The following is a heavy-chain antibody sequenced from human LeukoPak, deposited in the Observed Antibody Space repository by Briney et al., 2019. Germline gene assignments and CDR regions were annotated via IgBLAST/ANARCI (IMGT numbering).Heavy chain of an antibody. D-gene: IGHD6-13*01. Sequence: GGSLRLSCAASGFTFSSYDMSWVRQAPGKGLEWVSSISGSGGSTYYADSVKGRFTISRDNAKNSLYLQMNSLRAEDTAVYYCARGRYSSSWFDYWGQGTLVIVSS. CDR3: ARGRYSSSWFDY. CDR1: GFTFSSYD. J-gene: IGHJ4*02. V-gene: IGHV3-23*01. CDR2: ISGSGGST.